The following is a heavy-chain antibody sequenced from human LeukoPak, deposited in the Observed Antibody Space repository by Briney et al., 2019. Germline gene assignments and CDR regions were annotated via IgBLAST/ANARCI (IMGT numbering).Heavy chain of an antibody. CDR1: GFTFSSYA. CDR2: ISGSGGST. J-gene: IGHJ6*02. Sequence: GGSLRLSCAASGFTFSSYAMSWVRQAPGKGLEWVSAISGSGGSTYYADSVKGRFTISRENSKNTLYLQMNSLRAEDTAVYYCAKATRGRYCSSTSCYGAYYYYGMDVWGQGTTVTVSS. D-gene: IGHD2-2*01. CDR3: AKATRGRYCSSTSCYGAYYYYGMDV. V-gene: IGHV3-23*01.